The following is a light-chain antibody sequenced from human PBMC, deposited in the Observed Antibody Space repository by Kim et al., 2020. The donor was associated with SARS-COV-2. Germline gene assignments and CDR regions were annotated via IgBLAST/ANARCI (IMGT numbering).Light chain of an antibody. CDR3: ASFRIGSTYV. Sequence: QSALTQPASVSGSPGQSITISCTGTNTDIGSYDFVSWYQQNPGSAPKLIIYDVNKRPSGLSDRFSGSKSGYAASLTISGLQTDDESVYFCASFRIGSTYVFGTGTQVTVL. V-gene: IGLV2-14*03. CDR2: DVN. CDR1: NTDIGSYDF. J-gene: IGLJ1*01.